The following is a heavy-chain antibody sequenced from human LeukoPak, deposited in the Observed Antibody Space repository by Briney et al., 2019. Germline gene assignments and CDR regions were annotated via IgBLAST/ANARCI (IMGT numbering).Heavy chain of an antibody. Sequence: GESLSISCKGSGYRFNNYWIGWVRQMSGKGLEWMGIIYPDDSNTKYTPSFEGQVTISVDKSINTAYLQWSSLKASDTAIYYCARRYGAGYSSSYYYYYMDVWGQGTTVTVSS. CDR2: IYPDDSNT. V-gene: IGHV5-51*01. CDR3: ARRYGAGYSSSYYYYYMDV. D-gene: IGHD5-24*01. CDR1: GYRFNNYW. J-gene: IGHJ6*03.